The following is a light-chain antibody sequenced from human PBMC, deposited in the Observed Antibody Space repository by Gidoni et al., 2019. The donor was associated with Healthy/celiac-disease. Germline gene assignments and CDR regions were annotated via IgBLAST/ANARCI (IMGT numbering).Light chain of an antibody. CDR3: QQSYSTPRT. J-gene: IGKJ1*01. Sequence: DIQMTQSPSSLSASVGDRVTITCRASQSISSYLNWYQQKPGKAPKLLIYAASSLQSGVPSRFSGSGSGTEFTLTISSLQPEDVATYYCQQSYSTPRTFGQGTKVESK. CDR2: AAS. CDR1: QSISSY. V-gene: IGKV1-39*01.